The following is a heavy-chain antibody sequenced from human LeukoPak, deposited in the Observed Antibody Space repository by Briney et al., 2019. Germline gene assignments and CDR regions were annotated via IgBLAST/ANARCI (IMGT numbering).Heavy chain of an antibody. D-gene: IGHD6-19*01. CDR1: GFTFSSHA. CDR3: AKGVPGSGWYSGFDAFDI. CDR2: ISGSGGVT. V-gene: IGHV3-23*01. J-gene: IGHJ3*02. Sequence: GGSLRLSCAASGFTFSSHAMSWVRQTPGKGLEWVSGISGSGGVTYYADSVKGRFSISRDYSKNTALLHMNSLRVQDTALYYCAKGVPGSGWYSGFDAFDIWGQGTMVTVSS.